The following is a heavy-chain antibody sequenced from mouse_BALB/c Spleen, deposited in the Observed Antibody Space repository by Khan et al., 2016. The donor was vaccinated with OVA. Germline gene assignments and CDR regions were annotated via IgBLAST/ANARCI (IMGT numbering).Heavy chain of an antibody. D-gene: IGHD2-10*01. CDR3: ARPTYFSYTLDH. Sequence: QIQLVQSGPELKKPGETVKISCKASGYTFTNYGMNWVKQSPGKALKWMGWINTYTGEPTYADDFKGRFAFSLDTSASTAYLQINNLKSEDTATDFCARPTYFSYTLDHWGQGTSVTVSS. J-gene: IGHJ4*01. V-gene: IGHV9-3-1*01. CDR1: GYTFTNYG. CDR2: INTYTGEP.